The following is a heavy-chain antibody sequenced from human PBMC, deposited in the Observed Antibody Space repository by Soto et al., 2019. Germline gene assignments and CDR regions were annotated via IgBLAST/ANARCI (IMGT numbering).Heavy chain of an antibody. CDR1: GFTFDDYA. CDR2: ISWNSGSI. V-gene: IGHV3-9*01. J-gene: IGHJ4*02. CDR3: AKVFYDSSGYDYFDY. D-gene: IGHD3-22*01. Sequence: LRLSCAASGFTFDDYAMHWVRQAPGKGLEWVSGISWNSGSIGYADSVKGRFTISRDNAKNSLYLQMNSLRAEDTALYYCAKVFYDSSGYDYFDYWGQGTLVTVSS.